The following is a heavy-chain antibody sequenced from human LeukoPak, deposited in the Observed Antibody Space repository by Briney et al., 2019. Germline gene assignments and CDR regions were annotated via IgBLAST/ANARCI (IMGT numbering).Heavy chain of an antibody. Sequence: PGGSLRLSCAASGFTVSSNCMRWARPPPGDGLGWVSFIYSGGSTYTADSVKGRFTSSRDNSKNTLYLQMNSLRAEDTAVYYGARILGYWSGGSGYHFDYWGQGTLVTVSS. V-gene: IGHV3-66*01. CDR3: ARILGYWSGGSGYHFDY. CDR2: IYSGGST. J-gene: IGHJ4*02. D-gene: IGHD2-15*01. CDR1: GFTVSSNC.